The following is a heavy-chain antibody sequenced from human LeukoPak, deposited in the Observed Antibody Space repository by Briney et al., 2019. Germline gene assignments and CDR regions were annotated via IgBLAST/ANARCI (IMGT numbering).Heavy chain of an antibody. CDR2: ISAYNGNT. CDR1: GYTFTSYG. CDR3: ARDVSGSYYYYYYGMDV. J-gene: IGHJ6*02. D-gene: IGHD1-26*01. V-gene: IGHV1-18*01. Sequence: ASVKVSCKASGYTFTSYGISWVRQAPGQGLEWMGWISAYNGNTNYAQKLRGRVTMTTDTSTSTAYMELRSLRSDDTAVYYCARDVSGSYYYYYYGMDVWGQGTTVTVSS.